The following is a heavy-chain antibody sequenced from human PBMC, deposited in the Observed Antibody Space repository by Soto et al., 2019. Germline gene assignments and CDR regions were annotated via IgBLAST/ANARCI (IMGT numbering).Heavy chain of an antibody. V-gene: IGHV1-18*01. CDR1: GYTFTGYG. Sequence: ASVKVSCKASGYTFTGYGISWVRQAPGQGLEWMGWISAYNGNTNYAQKLQGRVTMTTDTSTSTAYMELRSLRSDDTAVYYCARVAIRFLEWSYDAFDIWGQGTMVTVSS. D-gene: IGHD3-3*01. CDR2: ISAYNGNT. CDR3: ARVAIRFLEWSYDAFDI. J-gene: IGHJ3*02.